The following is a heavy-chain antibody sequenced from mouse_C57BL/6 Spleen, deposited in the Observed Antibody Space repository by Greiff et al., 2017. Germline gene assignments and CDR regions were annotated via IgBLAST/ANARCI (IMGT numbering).Heavy chain of an antibody. CDR3: ARPYDYDEAY. CDR1: GFTFSDYG. J-gene: IGHJ3*01. Sequence: DVMLVESGGGLVKPGGSLKLSCAASGFTFSDYGMHWVRQAPEKGLEWVAYISSGSSTIYYADTVKGRFTISRDKAKNTLFLQMTSLRSEDTAMYYCARPYDYDEAYWGQGTLVTVSA. CDR2: ISSGSSTI. V-gene: IGHV5-17*01. D-gene: IGHD2-4*01.